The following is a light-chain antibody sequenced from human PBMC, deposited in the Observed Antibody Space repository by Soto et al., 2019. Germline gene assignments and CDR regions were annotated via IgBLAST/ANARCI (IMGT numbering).Light chain of an antibody. CDR1: QSVSNN. CDR3: QQYGSSGT. CDR2: DAS. J-gene: IGKJ1*01. V-gene: IGKV3-20*01. Sequence: TQSPATLSVSPGERALLSCRASQSVSNNLAWYQHKPGQAPRLLIYDASRRATGIPDRFSGSGSGTDFTLTISRLEPEDFAVYYCQQYGSSGTFGQGTKVDIK.